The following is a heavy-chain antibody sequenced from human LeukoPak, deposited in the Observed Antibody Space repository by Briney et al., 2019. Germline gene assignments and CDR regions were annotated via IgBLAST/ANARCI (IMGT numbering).Heavy chain of an antibody. Sequence: SVKVSCKTSGYTFTSYDINWVRQAPGQGLEWMGGIIPIFGTANYAQKFQGRVTITADKSTSTAYMELSSLRSEDTAVYYCARSLVDTASYYYYYMDVWGKGTTVTVSS. CDR1: GYTFTSYD. V-gene: IGHV1-69*06. D-gene: IGHD5-18*01. CDR2: IIPIFGTA. CDR3: ARSLVDTASYYYYYMDV. J-gene: IGHJ6*03.